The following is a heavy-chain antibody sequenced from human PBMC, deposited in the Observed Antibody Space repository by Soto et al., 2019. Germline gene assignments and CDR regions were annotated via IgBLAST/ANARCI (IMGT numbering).Heavy chain of an antibody. V-gene: IGHV4-39*02. CDR1: GGSISSSSYY. Sequence: QLQLQESGPGLVKPSETLSLTCTVSGGSISSSSYYWGWIRQPPGKGLEWIGSIYYSGSTYYNPSLKSRVTISVDTSKNQFSLKLSSVTAADTAVYYCAREGESRYFDWLLPQFDYWGQGTLVTVSS. D-gene: IGHD3-9*01. CDR2: IYYSGST. CDR3: AREGESRYFDWLLPQFDY. J-gene: IGHJ4*02.